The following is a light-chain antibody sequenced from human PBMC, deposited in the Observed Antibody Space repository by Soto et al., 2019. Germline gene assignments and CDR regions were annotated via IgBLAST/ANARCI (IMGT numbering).Light chain of an antibody. V-gene: IGKV1-5*03. J-gene: IGKJ5*01. Sequence: DFQMTQSPSTLSASIGDSVTIXXRASQSISSWLAWYQQKPGTAPKLXIYKASSLQSGVPSRFSGSGSGTDFTLTISSLQPEDFATYYCQQSYSTPITFGQGTRLEIK. CDR1: QSISSW. CDR3: QQSYSTPIT. CDR2: KAS.